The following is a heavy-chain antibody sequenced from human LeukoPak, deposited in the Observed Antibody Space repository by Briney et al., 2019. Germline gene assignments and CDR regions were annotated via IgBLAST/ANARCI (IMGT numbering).Heavy chain of an antibody. CDR1: GYSFTSYW. CDR3: ARLYYYASSGYHRDAFDI. D-gene: IGHD3-22*01. J-gene: IGHJ3*02. V-gene: IGHV5-10-1*01. Sequence: PGESLKISCKGSGYSFTSYWISWVRQMPGKGLEWMGRIDPSDSYTNYSPSFQGHVTISADKSISTAYLQWSSLKASDTAMYYCARLYYYASSGYHRDAFDIWGQGTMVTVSS. CDR2: IDPSDSYT.